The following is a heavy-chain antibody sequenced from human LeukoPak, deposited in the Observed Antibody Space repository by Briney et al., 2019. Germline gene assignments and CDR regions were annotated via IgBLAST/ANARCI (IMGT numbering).Heavy chain of an antibody. CDR3: GRARSTYYYDSGGYVDY. CDR2: IFYSGNT. Sequence: SETLSLTCTVSGGSISSGDYYWSWIRQPPGKGLEWIGYIFYSGNTYYSPSLESRLTISLDTSQNQFSLTLSSVTAADTAMYDCGRARSTYYYDSGGYVDYWGQGTLVTVSS. V-gene: IGHV4-30-4*01. D-gene: IGHD3-22*01. J-gene: IGHJ4*02. CDR1: GGSISSGDYY.